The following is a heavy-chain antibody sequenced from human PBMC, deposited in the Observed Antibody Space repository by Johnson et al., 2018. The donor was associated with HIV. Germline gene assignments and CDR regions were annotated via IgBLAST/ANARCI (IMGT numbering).Heavy chain of an antibody. CDR2: IYSGGST. D-gene: IGHD3-22*01. CDR1: GFTVSSNY. V-gene: IGHV3-66*01. J-gene: IGHJ3*02. CDR3: ARVDYDSSGYYLYAFDI. Sequence: VQLVESGGGLVQPGGSLRLSCAASGFTVSSNYMSWVRQAPGQGLEWVSVIYSGGSTYYADSVKGRFTISRDNSKNTLYLQMNSLRAEDTALYYCARVDYDSSGYYLYAFDIWGQGTMVTVSS.